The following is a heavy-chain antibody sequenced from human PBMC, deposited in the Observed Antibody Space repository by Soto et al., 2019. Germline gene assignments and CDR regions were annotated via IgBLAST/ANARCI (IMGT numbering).Heavy chain of an antibody. CDR3: ARGGVSTRTFDY. V-gene: IGHV5-51*01. CDR1: GYNFAGYW. J-gene: IGHJ4*02. CDR2: IYPSDSDT. Sequence: GESLKISCKGSGYNFAGYWIAWVRQMPGKGLELMGIIYPSDSDTRYRPSFQGQVTISADKSISSAYLQWSSLRASDTAMYYCARGGVSTRTFDYWGQGTTVTGSS. D-gene: IGHD3-3*01.